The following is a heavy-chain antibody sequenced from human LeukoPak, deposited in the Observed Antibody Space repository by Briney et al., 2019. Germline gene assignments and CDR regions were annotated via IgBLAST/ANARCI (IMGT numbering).Heavy chain of an antibody. D-gene: IGHD1-26*01. CDR2: IYYSGTT. CDR3: SRESGAFCPFGY. Sequence: SETLSLTCTVSGGSISSGGYHWSWIRQHPGKGLEWIGYIYYSGTTSYNPSLKSRVTISVDTSKKKFSLKVSSVTVADTAVYYCSRESGAFCPFGYWGQGTLVIVPS. J-gene: IGHJ4*02. V-gene: IGHV4-31*03. CDR1: GGSISSGGYH.